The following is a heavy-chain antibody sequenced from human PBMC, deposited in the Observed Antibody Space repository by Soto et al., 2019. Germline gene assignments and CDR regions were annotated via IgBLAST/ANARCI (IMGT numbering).Heavy chain of an antibody. D-gene: IGHD6-6*01. V-gene: IGHV1-2*02. CDR3: ARVEGSASSAGD. Sequence: QVQMVQSGAEVRKPGASVLVSCKTSGYSFTTYYVHWVRQAPGQGLEWMGLIYAKTGCTKYAPKFQVRVTLTRDTSRNTVYMELNGLTSDDAAIYYCARVEGSASSAGDWGQGSLVAVS. CDR1: GYSFTTYY. CDR2: IYAKTGCT. J-gene: IGHJ4*02.